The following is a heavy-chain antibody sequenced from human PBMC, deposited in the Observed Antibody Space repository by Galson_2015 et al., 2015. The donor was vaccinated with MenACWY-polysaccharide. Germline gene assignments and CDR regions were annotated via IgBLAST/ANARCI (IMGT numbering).Heavy chain of an antibody. CDR2: ISYDRRNK. CDR3: AKAHSGYDWDYYYMDV. V-gene: IGHV3-30*04. Sequence: SLRLSCAASGFTFSIYAMHWVRQAPGKGLEWVALISYDRRNKHYADSVKDRFTISRDNSKTTLYLQMDSLRADDTAVYYCAKAHSGYDWDYYYMDVWGKGTTVTVSS. CDR1: GFTFSIYA. D-gene: IGHD5-12*01. J-gene: IGHJ6*03.